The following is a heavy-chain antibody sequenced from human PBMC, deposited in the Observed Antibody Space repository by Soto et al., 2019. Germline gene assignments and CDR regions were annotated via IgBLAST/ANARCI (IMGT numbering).Heavy chain of an antibody. D-gene: IGHD3-9*01. CDR2: IGLGSSTK. CDR1: GVTFRNYV. CDR3: ARDYFVLRYFDWLPQPDAFDI. J-gene: IGHJ3*02. V-gene: IGHV3-48*04. Sequence: GGSLRLSCAAAGVTFRNYVMNWVRQAPGKVLEWVSYIGLGSSTKYYADSVEGRFTISRDNAKNSLYLQMNSLRAEDTAVYYCARDYFVLRYFDWLPQPDAFDIWGQGTMVTVSS.